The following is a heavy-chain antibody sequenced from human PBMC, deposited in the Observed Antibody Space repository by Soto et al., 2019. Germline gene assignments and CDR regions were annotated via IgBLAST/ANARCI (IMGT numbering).Heavy chain of an antibody. J-gene: IGHJ4*02. V-gene: IGHV5-51*01. CDR1: GYSFTNYW. Sequence: PGESLKISCKGSGYSFTNYWIGWVRQMPGKGLEWMGIIYPGDFDIRYSPSFQGQVTISADKSISTAYLQWSILKASDSAMYYCARHKGSHSSRWQLFDYWGQGTPVTVSS. CDR3: ARHKGSHSSRWQLFDY. CDR2: IYPGDFDI. D-gene: IGHD6-19*01.